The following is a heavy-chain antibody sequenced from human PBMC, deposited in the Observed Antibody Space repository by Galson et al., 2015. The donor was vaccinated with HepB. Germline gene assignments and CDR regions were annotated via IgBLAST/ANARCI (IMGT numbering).Heavy chain of an antibody. J-gene: IGHJ4*02. Sequence: LRLSCAASGFIFSTYSMNWVRQAPGKGLEWVSSISSGSSYIYYADSVKGRFTISRDNAKSSLYLQMNSLRAEDTAVYYCARDRIGDYDILTGHYAFDYWGQGTLVTVSS. CDR3: ARDRIGDYDILTGHYAFDY. D-gene: IGHD3-9*01. CDR2: ISSGSSYI. V-gene: IGHV3-21*01. CDR1: GFIFSTYS.